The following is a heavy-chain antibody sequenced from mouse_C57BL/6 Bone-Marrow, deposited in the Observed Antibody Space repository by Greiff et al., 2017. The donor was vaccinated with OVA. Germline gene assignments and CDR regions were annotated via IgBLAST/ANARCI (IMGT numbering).Heavy chain of an antibody. CDR3: ARRGVAIIPYAMDY. V-gene: IGHV2-2*01. CDR2: IWSGGST. D-gene: IGHD1-1*02. Sequence: VQLQQSGPGLVQPSQSLSITCPVSGFSLTSYGVHWVRQSPGKGLEWLGVIWSGGSTDYNAAFISRLSISKDNSKSQVFFKMNSLQADDTAIYYCARRGVAIIPYAMDYWGQGTSVTVSS. J-gene: IGHJ4*01. CDR1: GFSLTSYG.